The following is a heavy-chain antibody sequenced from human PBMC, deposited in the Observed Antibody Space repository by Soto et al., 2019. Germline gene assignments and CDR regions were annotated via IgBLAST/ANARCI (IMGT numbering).Heavy chain of an antibody. Sequence: PSETLSLTCTVSGGSIXSSSYYWGWIRQPPGKGLEWIGSIYYSGSAYYNPSLKSRVTISVDTSKNQFSLKLSSVTAADTAVYYCARVDSQATYYDYIWGSYTSYFDYWGQGTLVTVSS. CDR1: GGSIXSSSYY. J-gene: IGHJ4*02. CDR2: IYYSGSA. D-gene: IGHD3-16*01. V-gene: IGHV4-39*01. CDR3: ARVDSQATYYDYIWGSYTSYFDY.